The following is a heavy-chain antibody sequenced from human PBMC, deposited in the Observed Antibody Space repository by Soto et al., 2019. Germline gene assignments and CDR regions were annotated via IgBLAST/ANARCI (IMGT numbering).Heavy chain of an antibody. CDR3: ARADSGYDCPKY. V-gene: IGHV1-18*01. J-gene: IGHJ4*01. CDR2: ISAYNGNT. D-gene: IGHD5-12*01. CDR1: GYTFTSYG. Sequence: ASVKVSCKASGYTFTSYGISWVRQAPGQGLEWMGWISAYNGNTNSAQKLQGRVSMTTDTSTSTAYLELRSLRSDDTAVYYCARADSGYDCPKYWGLGTLVTVSS.